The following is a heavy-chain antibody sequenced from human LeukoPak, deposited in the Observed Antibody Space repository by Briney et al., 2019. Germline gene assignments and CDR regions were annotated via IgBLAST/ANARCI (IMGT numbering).Heavy chain of an antibody. V-gene: IGHV1-18*01. J-gene: IGHJ6*02. CDR3: ARPEQQLVSGRLYYYGMDV. CDR1: GYTFTSYG. Sequence: ASVKVSCKASGYTFTSYGISWVRQAPGQGLEWMGWISAYNGNTNYAQKLQGRVTMTTDTSTSTAYMELRSLRSDDTAVYHCARPEQQLVSGRLYYYGMDVWGQGTTVTVSS. CDR2: ISAYNGNT. D-gene: IGHD6-13*01.